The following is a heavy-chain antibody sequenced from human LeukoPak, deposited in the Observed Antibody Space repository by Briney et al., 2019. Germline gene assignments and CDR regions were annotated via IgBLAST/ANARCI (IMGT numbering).Heavy chain of an antibody. CDR3: ARKRRIRDYDSSGPGKGDAFDI. Sequence: PGGSLRLSCAASGFTVSSNYMSWVRQAPGKGLEWVSVIYSGGSTYYADSVKGRFTISRDNSKNTLYLQMNSLRAEDTAVYYCARKRRIRDYDSSGPGKGDAFDIWGQGTMVTVSS. CDR2: IYSGGST. V-gene: IGHV3-53*01. J-gene: IGHJ3*02. CDR1: GFTVSSNY. D-gene: IGHD3-22*01.